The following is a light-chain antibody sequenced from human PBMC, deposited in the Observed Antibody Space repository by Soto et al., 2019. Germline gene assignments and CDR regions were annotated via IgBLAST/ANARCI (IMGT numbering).Light chain of an antibody. J-gene: IGKJ4*01. CDR2: SAS. Sequence: DIQMTQSPSSVSASVGDRVTITCRASQDINSWLAWYQKKPGKAPKFLMYSASSLQSGVTSRFSGSGSETDLTLTIRRLQTEDFATYYCQQANSFPFPFGGGTKVEVK. CDR1: QDINSW. CDR3: QQANSFPFP. V-gene: IGKV1-12*02.